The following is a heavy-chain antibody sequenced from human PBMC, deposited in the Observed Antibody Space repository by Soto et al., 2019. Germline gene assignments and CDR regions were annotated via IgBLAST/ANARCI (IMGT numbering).Heavy chain of an antibody. CDR1: GDSVGWYC. D-gene: IGHD1-26*01. Sequence: SDTLCRTCSVSGDSVGWYCCTCILQPPGKGLECVWSISYSVTTDYNPSLKSRVSLSVDTSKNQFSLKLRSVTAADKAVYYCARNRGAQQAYWGQGTVV. CDR2: ISYSVTT. V-gene: IGHV4-59*05. J-gene: IGHJ4*02. CDR3: ARNRGAQQAY.